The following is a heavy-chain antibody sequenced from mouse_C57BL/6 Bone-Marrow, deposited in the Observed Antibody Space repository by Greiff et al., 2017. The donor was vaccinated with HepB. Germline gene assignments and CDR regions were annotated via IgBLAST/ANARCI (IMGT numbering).Heavy chain of an antibody. V-gene: IGHV3-6*01. CDR1: GYSITSGYY. CDR2: ISYDGSN. Sequence: EVKLMESGPGLVKPSQSLSLTCSVTGYSITSGYYWNWIRQFPGNKLEWMGYISYDGSNNYNPSLKNRISITRDTSKNQFFLKLNSVTTEDTATYYCARYYGSSWGYFDVWGTGTTVTVSS. D-gene: IGHD1-1*01. CDR3: ARYYGSSWGYFDV. J-gene: IGHJ1*03.